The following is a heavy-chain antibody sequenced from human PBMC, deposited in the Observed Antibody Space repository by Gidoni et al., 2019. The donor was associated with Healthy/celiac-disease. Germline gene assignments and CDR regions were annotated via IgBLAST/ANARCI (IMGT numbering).Heavy chain of an antibody. J-gene: IGHJ6*02. Sequence: QVQLQQWGAGLLKPSETLSLTCAVYGGSFSGYYWSWIRQPPGKGLEWIGEINHSGSTNYNPSLKSRVTISVDTSKNQFSLKLSSVTAADTAVYYCARGGYTARPWAQKQYYYYGMDVWGQGTTVTVSS. V-gene: IGHV4-34*01. D-gene: IGHD5-18*01. CDR2: INHSGST. CDR1: GGSFSGYY. CDR3: ARGGYTARPWAQKQYYYYGMDV.